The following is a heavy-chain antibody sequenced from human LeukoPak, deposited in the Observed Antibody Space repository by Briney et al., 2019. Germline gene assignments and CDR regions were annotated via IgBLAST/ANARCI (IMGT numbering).Heavy chain of an antibody. CDR1: GLSFSDYY. Sequence: GGSLRLSCVASGLSFSDYYMSWIRQAPGKGLEWVSAISGSGGSTYYADSVKGRFTISRDNSKNTLYLQMNSLRAEDTAVYYCAKGRSIAVAGKSDYWGQGTLVTVSS. J-gene: IGHJ4*02. V-gene: IGHV3-23*01. D-gene: IGHD6-19*01. CDR2: ISGSGGST. CDR3: AKGRSIAVAGKSDY.